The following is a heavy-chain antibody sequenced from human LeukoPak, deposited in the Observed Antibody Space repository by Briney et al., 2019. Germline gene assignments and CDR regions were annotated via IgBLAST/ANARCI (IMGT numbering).Heavy chain of an antibody. CDR1: GGSISSTSYY. Sequence: SETLSLTCIDSGGSISSTSYYWGWIRQPPGKGLEWIGSIYYSGSTYYNPSLKSRVTISVDTSKNQFSLKLSSVTAADTAVYYCARGRSHIVATRRGNLFDPWGQGTLVTVSS. D-gene: IGHD5-12*01. V-gene: IGHV4-39*01. CDR3: ARGRSHIVATRRGNLFDP. CDR2: IYYSGST. J-gene: IGHJ5*02.